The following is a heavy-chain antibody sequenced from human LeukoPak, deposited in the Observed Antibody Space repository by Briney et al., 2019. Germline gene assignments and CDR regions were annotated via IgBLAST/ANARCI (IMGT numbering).Heavy chain of an antibody. Sequence: SETLSLTCTVSGGSISSYYWSWIRQPPGKGLEWNGYIYYSGSTNYNPSLKSRVTISVDTSKNQFSLKLSSVTAADTAVYYCARDGAGAADYWGQGTLVTVSS. D-gene: IGHD1-26*01. CDR2: IYYSGST. V-gene: IGHV4-59*01. CDR1: GGSISSYY. J-gene: IGHJ4*02. CDR3: ARDGAGAADY.